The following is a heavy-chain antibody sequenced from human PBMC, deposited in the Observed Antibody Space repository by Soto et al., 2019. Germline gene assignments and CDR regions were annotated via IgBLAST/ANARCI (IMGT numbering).Heavy chain of an antibody. D-gene: IGHD3-22*01. J-gene: IGHJ3*02. CDR3: AAGYYDSSGYYASDAFDI. V-gene: IGHV1-58*02. CDR1: GFTFTSSA. CDR2: IVVGSGNT. Sequence: QMQLVQSGPEVKKPGTSVKVSCKASGFTFTSSAMQWVRQARGQRLEWIGWIVVGSGNTNYAQKFQERVTITRDMSTSTAYMELSSLRSEDTAVYYCAAGYYDSSGYYASDAFDIWGQGTMVTVSS.